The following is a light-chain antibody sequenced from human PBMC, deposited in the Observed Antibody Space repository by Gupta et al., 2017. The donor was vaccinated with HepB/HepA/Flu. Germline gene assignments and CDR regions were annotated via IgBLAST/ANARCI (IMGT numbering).Light chain of an antibody. Sequence: QSVLTQPPSVSGAPGQNVTISSSGSGSNDGAGYDVHWYQQLPGTAPKLLVFGNNNRPSGVPDRFSGSKSGTSASLTITGLQPEDEADYYCQSYDSSMSGLVFGGGTKLTVL. CDR2: GNN. CDR1: GSNDGAGYD. V-gene: IGLV1-40*01. CDR3: QSYDSSMSGLV. J-gene: IGLJ2*01.